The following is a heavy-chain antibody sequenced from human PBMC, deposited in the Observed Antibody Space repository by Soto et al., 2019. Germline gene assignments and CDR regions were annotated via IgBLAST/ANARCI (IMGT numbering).Heavy chain of an antibody. CDR3: EHSIEGVQAFDT. J-gene: IGHJ5*02. D-gene: IGHD1-26*01. CDR1: GFSLSTSGVG. CDR2: IYWDDDK. V-gene: IGHV2-5*02. Sequence: SGPTLVNPTQTLTLTCTFSGFSLSTSGVGVGWIRQPPGKALEWLALIYWDDDKRYSPSLKSRLTITKDTSKNQVVLTMTNMDPVDTAKHHCEHSIEGVQAFDTWGQGTLVTVSS.